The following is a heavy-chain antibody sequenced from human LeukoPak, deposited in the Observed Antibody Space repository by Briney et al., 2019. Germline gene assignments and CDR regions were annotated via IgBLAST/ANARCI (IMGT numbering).Heavy chain of an antibody. J-gene: IGHJ4*02. D-gene: IGHD3-16*01. CDR2: IYNDGTT. CDR1: GFTISNNY. Sequence: PGGSLRLSCAASGFTISNNYMNWVRQAPGKGLEWVSIIYNDGTTYYADSVKGRFTISRDDSKNTVDLQMNNLRGDDTAVYYCSRDSMMVYWGRGTLVTVPS. CDR3: SRDSMMVY. V-gene: IGHV3-66*01.